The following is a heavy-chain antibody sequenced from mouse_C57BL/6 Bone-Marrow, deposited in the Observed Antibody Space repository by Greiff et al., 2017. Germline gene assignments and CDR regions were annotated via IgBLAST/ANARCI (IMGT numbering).Heavy chain of an antibody. V-gene: IGHV1-50*01. Sequence: QVQLQQPGAELVKPGASVKLSCKASGYTFTSYWMQWVKPRPGQGLEWIGEIDPSDSYTNYNQKFKGKATLTVDTSSSTAYMQLSSLTSEDSAVYYCAGYGCAYWGQGTLVTVSA. CDR3: AGYGCAY. J-gene: IGHJ3*01. CDR2: IDPSDSYT. D-gene: IGHD2-2*01. CDR1: GYTFTSYW.